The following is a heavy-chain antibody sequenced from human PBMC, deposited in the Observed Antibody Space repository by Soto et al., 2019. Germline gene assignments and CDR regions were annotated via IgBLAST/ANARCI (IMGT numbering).Heavy chain of an antibody. CDR3: ARHRGPMVRGVISNWFDP. D-gene: IGHD3-10*01. Sequence: QLQLQESGPGLVKPSETLSLTCTVSGGSISSSSYYWGWIRQPPGNGLEWIGSIYYSGSTYYNPSLNSLVTISVDTSKNQFSLKLTAVTAADTAVYYCARHRGPMVRGVISNWFDPWGQGTLVTVSS. CDR2: IYYSGST. CDR1: GGSISSSSYY. V-gene: IGHV4-39*01. J-gene: IGHJ5*02.